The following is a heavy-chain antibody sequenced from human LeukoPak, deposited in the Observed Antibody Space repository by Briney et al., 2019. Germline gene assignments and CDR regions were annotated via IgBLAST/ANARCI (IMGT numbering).Heavy chain of an antibody. J-gene: IGHJ4*02. CDR1: GYTFTGYY. V-gene: IGHV1-2*02. CDR3: ARDHNWGPDY. D-gene: IGHD7-27*01. Sequence: ASVKVSCKASGYTFTGYYMHWLRQAPGQGIEWMGWIHPGRGDTNIAQKFQGRVSLTRDMSISTAHMELSRLTSDDTAVYYCARDHNWGPDYWGQGTLVSVSS. CDR2: IHPGRGDT.